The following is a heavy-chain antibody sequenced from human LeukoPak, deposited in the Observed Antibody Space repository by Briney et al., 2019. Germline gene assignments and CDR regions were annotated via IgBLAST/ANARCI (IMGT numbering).Heavy chain of an antibody. Sequence: GGSLRLSCAASGFTFSSYSMNWVRQAPGKGLEWVSSISSSSSYIYYADPVKGRFTISRDNAKNSLYLQMNSLRAEDTAVYYCARIIVVVVAATPPAFDIWGQGTMVTVSS. CDR2: ISSSSSYI. J-gene: IGHJ3*02. V-gene: IGHV3-21*01. CDR3: ARIIVVVVAATPPAFDI. D-gene: IGHD2-15*01. CDR1: GFTFSSYS.